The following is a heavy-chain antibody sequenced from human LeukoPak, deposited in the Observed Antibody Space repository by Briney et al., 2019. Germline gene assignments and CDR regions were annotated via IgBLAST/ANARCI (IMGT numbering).Heavy chain of an antibody. CDR3: ARTVTQGSHYFDY. CDR1: GGSISSSNW. J-gene: IGHJ4*02. CDR2: IYHSGST. Sequence: SGTLSLTCAVSGGSISSSNWWSWVRQPPGKGLEWIGEIYHSGSTNYNPSLKSRVTISVDKSKNQFSLKLSSVTAADTAVHYCARTVTQGSHYFDYWGQGTLVTVSS. D-gene: IGHD4-17*01. V-gene: IGHV4-4*02.